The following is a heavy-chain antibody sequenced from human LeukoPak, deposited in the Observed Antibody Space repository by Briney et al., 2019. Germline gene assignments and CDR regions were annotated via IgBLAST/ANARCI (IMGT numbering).Heavy chain of an antibody. Sequence: ASVKVSCKASGYTFTGYYMHWVRQAPGQGLEWMGWINPNSGGTNYAQKFQGRVTMTRDTSISTAYMELSRLRSDDTAVYYCASTLDYSNYDLGYWGQGTLVTVSS. CDR2: INPNSGGT. CDR3: ASTLDYSNYDLGY. J-gene: IGHJ4*02. D-gene: IGHD4-11*01. CDR1: GYTFTGYY. V-gene: IGHV1-2*02.